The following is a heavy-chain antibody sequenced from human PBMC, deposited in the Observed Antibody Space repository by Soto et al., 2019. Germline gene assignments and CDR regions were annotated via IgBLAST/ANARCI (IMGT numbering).Heavy chain of an antibody. Sequence: EVQLVESGGGLVQPGRSLRLSCAASGFTFDDYAMHWVRQAPGKGLEWVSGISWNSGSIGYADSVKGRFTISRDNAKNSLYLQMNSLRAEDTALYYCAKDISYSSGSSDIWGQGTMVTVSS. V-gene: IGHV3-9*01. D-gene: IGHD6-19*01. CDR3: AKDISYSSGSSDI. CDR1: GFTFDDYA. J-gene: IGHJ3*02. CDR2: ISWNSGSI.